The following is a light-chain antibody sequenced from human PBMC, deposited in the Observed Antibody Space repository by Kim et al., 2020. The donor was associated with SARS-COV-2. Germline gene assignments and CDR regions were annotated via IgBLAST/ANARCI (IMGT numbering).Light chain of an antibody. CDR1: PSVSSSY. J-gene: IGKJ4*01. V-gene: IGKV3D-7*01. CDR2: GAS. CDR3: QQDYNLLT. Sequence: PGARVPLSGRASPSVSSSYLTWYQQKPGQAPRLLIDGASSRATGIPARFSGSGSGTGFTLTISSLQPEDFAVYYCQQDYNLLTFGGGTKVEIK.